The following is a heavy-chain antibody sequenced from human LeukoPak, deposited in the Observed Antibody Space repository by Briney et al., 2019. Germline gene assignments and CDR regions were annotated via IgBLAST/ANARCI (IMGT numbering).Heavy chain of an antibody. D-gene: IGHD5-12*01. J-gene: IGHJ4*02. CDR3: ARQVRAAYDSDYFDY. Sequence: GESLKISCKGSGYSFTSYWIGWVRQMPGKGLEWMGIIYPGDSDTRYSPSFQGQVTISADKSISTAYLQWSSLKASDTAMYYCARQVRAAYDSDYFDYWGQGTLVTVSS. CDR1: GYSFTSYW. V-gene: IGHV5-51*01. CDR2: IYPGDSDT.